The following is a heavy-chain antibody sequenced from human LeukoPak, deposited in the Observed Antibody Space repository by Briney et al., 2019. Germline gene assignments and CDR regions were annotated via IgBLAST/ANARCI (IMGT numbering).Heavy chain of an antibody. J-gene: IGHJ4*02. CDR2: MYQDGSEK. D-gene: IGHD3-10*01. V-gene: IGHV3-7*01. CDR3: ARDMYGSGSYYSP. Sequence: GGSLRLSCAASGFIFSSYWVTWVRQAPGKGLEWVANMYQDGSEKYYVDSVKGRFTISRDNAKNSLYLQMNSLRAEDTAVYYCARDMYGSGSYYSPWGQGTLVTVSS. CDR1: GFIFSSYW.